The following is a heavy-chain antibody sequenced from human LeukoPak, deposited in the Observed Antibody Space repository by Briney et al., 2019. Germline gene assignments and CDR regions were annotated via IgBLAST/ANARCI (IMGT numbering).Heavy chain of an antibody. CDR1: GFTFSSYA. CDR3: AKDMIYGSGSYYNPIFDY. Sequence: PGGSLRLSCAASGFTFSSYAMSCVRRAPGKGLECVSAISGSCCSTYYADSVKGRFTISRDNSKNTLYLQMNSLRAEDTAVYYCAKDMIYGSGSYYNPIFDYWGQGTLVTVSS. CDR2: ISGSCCST. J-gene: IGHJ4*02. D-gene: IGHD3-10*01. V-gene: IGHV3-23*01.